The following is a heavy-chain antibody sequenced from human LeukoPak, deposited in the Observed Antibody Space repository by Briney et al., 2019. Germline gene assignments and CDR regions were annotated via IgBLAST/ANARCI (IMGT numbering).Heavy chain of an antibody. CDR3: AKDLKSGSGSYSWGLFDY. CDR2: VSGSGGST. CDR1: GFTYSSYA. V-gene: IGHV3-23*01. D-gene: IGHD3-10*01. J-gene: IGHJ4*02. Sequence: GGSLRLSCAASGFTYSSYAMSWVRQAPGKGLEWVSGVSGSGGSTVYADSVKGRFTISRDNSKNTLYLQMSSLRAEDTAVYYCAKDLKSGSGSYSWGLFDYWGQGNLVTVSS.